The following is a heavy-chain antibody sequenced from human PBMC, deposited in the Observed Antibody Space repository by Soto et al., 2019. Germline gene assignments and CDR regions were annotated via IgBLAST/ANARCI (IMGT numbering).Heavy chain of an antibody. D-gene: IGHD3-3*01. V-gene: IGHV3-21*01. CDR2: ISPSGSYM. J-gene: IGHJ4*02. Sequence: PGGSLRLSCAASGFIFNTYSMDWVRQAPGKGLEWVASISPSGSYMYYGDSLKGRFTVSRDNAKNSLYLQMDSLRADDTAIYYCASFGLVPFDCWGQGTLVTVSS. CDR3: ASFGLVPFDC. CDR1: GFIFNTYS.